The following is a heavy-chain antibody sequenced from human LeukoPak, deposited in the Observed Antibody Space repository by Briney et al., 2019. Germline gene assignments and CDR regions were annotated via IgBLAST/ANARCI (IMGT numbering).Heavy chain of an antibody. V-gene: IGHV1-2*04. CDR3: ARVLIGYYGSGSYNWFDP. CDR2: INPNSGGT. J-gene: IGHJ5*02. D-gene: IGHD3-10*01. CDR1: GYTFTGYY. Sequence: ASVKVSCKASGYTFTGYYMHWVRQAPGQGLEWMGWINPNSGGTNYAQKFQGWVTMTRDTSISTAYMELSRLRSDDTAVYYCARVLIGYYGSGSYNWFDPWGQGTLVTVSS.